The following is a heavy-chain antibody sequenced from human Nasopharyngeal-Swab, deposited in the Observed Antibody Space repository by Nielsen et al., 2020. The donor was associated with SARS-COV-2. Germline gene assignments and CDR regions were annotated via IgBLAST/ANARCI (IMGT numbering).Heavy chain of an antibody. Sequence: VRQAPGQGLEWVAVISYDGSNKYYADSVKGRFTISRDNSKNTLYLQMNSLRAEDTAVYYCARDYTAMLYYYYYMDVWGKGTTVTVSS. CDR2: ISYDGSNK. J-gene: IGHJ6*03. V-gene: IGHV3-30-3*01. D-gene: IGHD5-18*01. CDR3: ARDYTAMLYYYYYMDV.